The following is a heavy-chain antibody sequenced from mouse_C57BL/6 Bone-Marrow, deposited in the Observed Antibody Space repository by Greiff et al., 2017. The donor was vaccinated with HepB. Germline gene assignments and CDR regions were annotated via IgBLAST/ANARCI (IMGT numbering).Heavy chain of an antibody. J-gene: IGHJ4*01. Sequence: EVKLEESGGGLVQPGGSLKLSCAASGFTFSDYGMAWVRQAPRKGPEWVAFISNLAYSICYADTVTGRFTISRENAKNTLYLDMSSLRSEDTAMYYCARGGHSYAMDYWGQGTSVTVSA. CDR2: ISNLAYSI. V-gene: IGHV5-15*04. CDR3: ARGGHSYAMDY. CDR1: GFTFSDYG.